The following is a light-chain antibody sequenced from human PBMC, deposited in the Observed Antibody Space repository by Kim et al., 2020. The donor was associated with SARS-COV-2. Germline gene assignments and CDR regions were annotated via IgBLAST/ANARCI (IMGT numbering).Light chain of an antibody. J-gene: IGKJ3*01. CDR3: QEYNSDFT. CDR2: DAS. Sequence: PSPSILSASVGDRVTMSCRANQTISTWLAWYQQKPGKPPTALISDASSVESGSGSGTEFTLPISGLQPDDFASYSCQEYNSDFTFGPGTKVDIK. CDR1: QTISTW. V-gene: IGKV1-5*01.